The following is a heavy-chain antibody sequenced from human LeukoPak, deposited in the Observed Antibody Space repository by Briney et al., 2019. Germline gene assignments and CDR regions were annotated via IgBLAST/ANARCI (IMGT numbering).Heavy chain of an antibody. Sequence: SVKVSCTASGGTFSSYDISWVRQAPGQGLEWMGGIIPMFGTANYAQKFQGRVTISADKSTSTAYMELSSLRSEDTAVYYCASGRTDIVVVPATLRNYFFDYWGQGTLVTVSS. CDR2: IIPMFGTA. CDR3: ASGRTDIVVVPATLRNYFFDY. V-gene: IGHV1-69*06. J-gene: IGHJ4*02. CDR1: GGTFSSYD. D-gene: IGHD2-2*01.